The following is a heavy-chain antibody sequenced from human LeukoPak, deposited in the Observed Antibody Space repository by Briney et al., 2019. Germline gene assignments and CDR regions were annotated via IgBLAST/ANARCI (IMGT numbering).Heavy chain of an antibody. V-gene: IGHV4-34*01. D-gene: IGHD1-20*01. CDR3: ATTLITVACVYFDY. J-gene: IGHJ4*02. CDR1: GGFFIGYY. Sequence: PSETLSLTCAVYGGFFIGYYWSWFRQPPGKGLEGIGEINHSGSTNYNPSLKSRVTISVDTSKNQFSLKLSSVTAADTAVYYCATTLITVACVYFDYWGQGTLVTVSS. CDR2: INHSGST.